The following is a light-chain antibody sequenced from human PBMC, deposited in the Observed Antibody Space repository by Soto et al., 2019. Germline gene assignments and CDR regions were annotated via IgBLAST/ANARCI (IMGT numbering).Light chain of an antibody. J-gene: IGLJ1*01. CDR1: SSNIGSYT. Sequence: HSVLIQPPSASGTPGQRVTISCSGSSSNIGSYTVNWYQELPGTAPKLLIYSNNQRPSGVPDRFSGSKSGTSASLAISGLQSEDEADYYCAAWDDSLNGYVFGSGTKLTVL. CDR2: SNN. CDR3: AAWDDSLNGYV. V-gene: IGLV1-44*01.